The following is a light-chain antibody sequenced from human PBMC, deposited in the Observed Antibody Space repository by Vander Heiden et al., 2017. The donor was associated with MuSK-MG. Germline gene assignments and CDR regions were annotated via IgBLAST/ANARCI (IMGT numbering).Light chain of an antibody. CDR1: PCVSSSY. CDR3: QQYGSSPRT. Sequence: EIVLTQSPGTLSLSPGERATLSCRASPCVSSSYLAWYQQKPGQAPRLLIYGASSRATGIPDRFSGSGSGTDFTLTISRLEPEDFAVYYCQQYGSSPRTFGQGTKVEIK. V-gene: IGKV3-20*01. J-gene: IGKJ1*01. CDR2: GAS.